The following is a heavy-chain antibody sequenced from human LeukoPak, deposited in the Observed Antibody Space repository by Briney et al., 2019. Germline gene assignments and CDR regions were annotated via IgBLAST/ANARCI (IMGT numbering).Heavy chain of an antibody. CDR1: GFTFSSYA. V-gene: IGHV3-23*01. Sequence: PGGSLRLSCAASGFTFSSYAMSWVRQAPGKGLEWVSAISGSGGSTYYADSVKGRFTISRDNSKNTLYLQMNSLRAEDTAVYYCAKDPGDIVMVVAAPGRNWFDPWGQGTLVTVSS. J-gene: IGHJ5*02. CDR3: AKDPGDIVMVVAAPGRNWFDP. D-gene: IGHD2-15*01. CDR2: ISGSGGST.